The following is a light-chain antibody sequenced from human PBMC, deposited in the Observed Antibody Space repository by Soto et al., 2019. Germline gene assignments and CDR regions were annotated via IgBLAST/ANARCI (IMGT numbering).Light chain of an antibody. J-gene: IGKJ1*01. CDR3: LQNYNYPWT. Sequence: AIQMTQSPSSLSASVGDRVTITCRASQVIRDHLGWFQQQPGKAPTLLISAASNLQSEVPSRFSGSASGTDFTLTISSLQPEDFATYYCLQNYNYPWTFGQGTKVEMK. CDR1: QVIRDH. CDR2: AAS. V-gene: IGKV1-6*01.